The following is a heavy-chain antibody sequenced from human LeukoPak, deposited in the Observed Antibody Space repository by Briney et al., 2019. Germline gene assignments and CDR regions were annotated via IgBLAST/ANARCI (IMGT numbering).Heavy chain of an antibody. V-gene: IGHV1-2*02. Sequence: ASVKVSCKASGYTFSGYYMHWVRQAPGQGLEWMGWINPNSGGTNYAQKFQGRVTMTRDTSISTAYMELSRLRSDDTAVHYCARRGGGYDILTGYYVDFDYWGQGTLVTVSS. D-gene: IGHD3-9*01. CDR3: ARRGGGYDILTGYYVDFDY. CDR2: INPNSGGT. J-gene: IGHJ4*02. CDR1: GYTFSGYY.